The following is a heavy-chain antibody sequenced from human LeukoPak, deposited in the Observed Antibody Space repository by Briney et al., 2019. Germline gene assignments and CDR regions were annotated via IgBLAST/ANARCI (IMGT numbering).Heavy chain of an antibody. CDR3: ARGVYVLRFLEWLSSGYYYYMDV. J-gene: IGHJ6*03. CDR2: MNTNSGNT. Sequence: ASVKVSCKASGYTFTSYDINWVRQATGQGLEWMGWMNTNSGNTGYAQKFQGRVTITRNTSISTAYMELSSLRSEDTAVYYCARGVYVLRFLEWLSSGYYYYMDVWGKGTTVTVSS. CDR1: GYTFTSYD. D-gene: IGHD3-3*01. V-gene: IGHV1-8*03.